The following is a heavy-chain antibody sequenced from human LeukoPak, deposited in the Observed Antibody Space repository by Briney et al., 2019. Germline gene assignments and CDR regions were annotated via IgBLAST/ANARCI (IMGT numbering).Heavy chain of an antibody. CDR3: VSFYETY. CDR1: GFTFSSYW. J-gene: IGHJ4*02. D-gene: IGHD2-2*01. V-gene: IGHV3-74*01. Sequence: GGSLRLSCAASGFTFSSYWMHWVRQTPGKGLVWVSRINSDGSSTSYADSVKGRFTISRDNAKNTVYLQMNNLRAEDTAVYYCVSFYETYWGRGTLVTVSS. CDR2: INSDGSST.